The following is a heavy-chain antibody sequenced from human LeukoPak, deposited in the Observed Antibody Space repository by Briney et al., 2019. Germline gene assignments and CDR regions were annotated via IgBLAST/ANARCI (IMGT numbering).Heavy chain of an antibody. CDR1: GASVSGGGYY. Sequence: PSETLSLTCTVSGASVSGGGYYWSWLRQPPGKGLEWIGYIYYSGSTNYNPSLKSRATISVDTSKNQFSLKVSSVTAADTAVYYCARRGGSGRSFDYWGQGTLVTVSS. D-gene: IGHD3-10*01. CDR3: ARRGGSGRSFDY. J-gene: IGHJ4*02. CDR2: IYYSGST. V-gene: IGHV4-61*08.